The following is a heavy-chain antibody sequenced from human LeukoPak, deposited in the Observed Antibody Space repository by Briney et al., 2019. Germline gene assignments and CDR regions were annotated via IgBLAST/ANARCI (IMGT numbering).Heavy chain of an antibody. CDR3: ASARTYSGTHHNAFDI. CDR1: GDSVYSNSAT. V-gene: IGHV6-1*01. CDR2: TYYRSKWSN. Sequence: SQTLSLTCAISGDSVYSNSATWNSLRQSPSRGLEWLGRTYYRSKWSNDYAISVKSRITINPDTSKNQFSLQLNSVTPEDTAVYYCASARTYSGTHHNAFDIWGQGTMVTVSS. J-gene: IGHJ3*02. D-gene: IGHD1-26*01.